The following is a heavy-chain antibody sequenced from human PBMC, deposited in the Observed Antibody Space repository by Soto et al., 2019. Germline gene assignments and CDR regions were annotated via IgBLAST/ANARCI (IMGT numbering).Heavy chain of an antibody. CDR3: AREYYDYVWGSYRAALGDQYYFDY. CDR2: IWYDGSNK. V-gene: IGHV3-33*01. Sequence: QVQLVESGGGVVQPGRSLRLSCAASGFTFSSYGMHWVRQAPGKGLEWVAVIWYDGSNKYYADSVKGRFTISRDNSKNTLYLQMNSLRAEDTAVYYCAREYYDYVWGSYRAALGDQYYFDYWGQGTLVTVSS. J-gene: IGHJ4*02. CDR1: GFTFSSYG. D-gene: IGHD3-16*02.